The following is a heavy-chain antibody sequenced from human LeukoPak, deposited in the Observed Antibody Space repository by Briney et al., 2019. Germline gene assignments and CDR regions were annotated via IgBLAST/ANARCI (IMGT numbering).Heavy chain of an antibody. CDR1: GGSISTYY. V-gene: IGHV4-59*08. D-gene: IGHD3-3*02. J-gene: IGHJ6*02. CDR2: SHYSGST. Sequence: SETLSLTCTVSGGSISTYYWTWIRQPPGKGLEWIGFSHYSGSTNYNPSLKSRVTIPVDTFKNQFSMKLSSVTAADTAVYYCARLGSFFGMDVWGQGTTVTVSS. CDR3: ARLGSFFGMDV.